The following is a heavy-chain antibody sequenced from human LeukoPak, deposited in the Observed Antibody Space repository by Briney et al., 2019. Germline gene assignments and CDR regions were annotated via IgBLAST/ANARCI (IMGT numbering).Heavy chain of an antibody. J-gene: IGHJ4*02. V-gene: IGHV1-2*02. Sequence: ASVKVSCKASGYTFTGYYMHWVRQAPGQGLEWMGWINPNSGGTNYAQKFQGRVTMTRDTSVSTAYMELSRLRSDDTAVYYCARAVSRQLWLSLDYWGQGTLVTVSS. CDR1: GYTFTGYY. CDR3: ARAVSRQLWLSLDY. D-gene: IGHD5-18*01. CDR2: INPNSGGT.